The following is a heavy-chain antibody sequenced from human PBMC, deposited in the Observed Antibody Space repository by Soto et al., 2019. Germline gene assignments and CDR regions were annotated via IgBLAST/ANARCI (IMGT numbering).Heavy chain of an antibody. V-gene: IGHV4-61*01. CDR1: GGSVSSCTYQ. J-gene: IGHJ3*02. CDR3: ARDRTYYYDSSRYYPNAFDI. CDR2: IYYTGST. D-gene: IGHD3-22*01. Sequence: PSETLSLTCPVSGGSVSSCTYQWSWIRQSPGKGLEWIGYIYYTGSTNYNPSLKSRGTRAVDPSKNQFAVKLSSVTAADAAVYYCARDRTYYYDSSRYYPNAFDIWDPGTMLTVS.